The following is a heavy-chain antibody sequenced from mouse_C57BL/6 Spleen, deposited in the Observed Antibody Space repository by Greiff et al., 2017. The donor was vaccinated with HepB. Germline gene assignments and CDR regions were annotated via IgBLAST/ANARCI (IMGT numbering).Heavy chain of an antibody. CDR1: GFTFSSYT. CDR3: ARLGPYWYFDV. D-gene: IGHD4-1*01. Sequence: EVKLVESGGGLVKPGGSLKLSCAASGFTFSSYTMSWVRQTPEKRLEWVATISGGGGNTYYPDSVKGRFTISRDNAKNTLYLQMSSLRSEDTALYYCARLGPYWYFDVWGTGTTVTVSS. J-gene: IGHJ1*03. CDR2: ISGGGGNT. V-gene: IGHV5-9*01.